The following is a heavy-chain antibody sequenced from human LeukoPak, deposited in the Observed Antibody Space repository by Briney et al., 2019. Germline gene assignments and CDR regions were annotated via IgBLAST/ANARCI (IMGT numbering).Heavy chain of an antibody. J-gene: IGHJ6*03. V-gene: IGHV1-69*13. CDR2: IIPIFGTA. D-gene: IGHD2-2*01. CDR3: AGGDCSSTSCYPGYYYYYYMDV. Sequence: SVKVSCKASGGTFSSYAISWVRQAPGQGLEWMGGIIPIFGTANYAQKFQGRVTITADESTSTAYMELSSLRSEDTAVYYCAGGDCSSTSCYPGYYYYYYMDVWGKGTTVTISS. CDR1: GGTFSSYA.